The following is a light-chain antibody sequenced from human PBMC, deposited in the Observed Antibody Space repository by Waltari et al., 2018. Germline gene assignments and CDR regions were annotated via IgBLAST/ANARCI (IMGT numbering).Light chain of an antibody. J-gene: IGLJ1*01. CDR3: SSYAGSNNFPYV. CDR1: SSDVGGYNY. Sequence: QSALTQPPSASGSPGQSATISCTGTSSDVGGYNYVSWYQQHPGKAPKLMIYEVSKRPSGVPDRFSGSKSGNTASLTVSGLQAEDEADYYCSSYAGSNNFPYVFGTGTKVTVL. CDR2: EVS. V-gene: IGLV2-8*01.